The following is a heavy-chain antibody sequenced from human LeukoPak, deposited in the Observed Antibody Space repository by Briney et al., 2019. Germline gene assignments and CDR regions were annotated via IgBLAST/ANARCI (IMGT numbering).Heavy chain of an antibody. D-gene: IGHD4-17*01. J-gene: IGHJ5*02. CDR3: ARDHGDYVEYWFDP. Sequence: ASVKVSCNASGYTFTSYGISWVRQAPGQGLEWMGWISAYNGNTNYAQKLQGRVTMTTDTSTSTAYMELRSLRSDDTAVYYCARDHGDYVEYWFDPWGQGTLVTVSS. CDR1: GYTFTSYG. CDR2: ISAYNGNT. V-gene: IGHV1-18*01.